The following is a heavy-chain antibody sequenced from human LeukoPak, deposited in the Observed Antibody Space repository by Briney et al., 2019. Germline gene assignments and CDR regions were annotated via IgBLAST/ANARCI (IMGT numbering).Heavy chain of an antibody. CDR3: ARDRSSYDYYFDH. J-gene: IGHJ4*02. CDR1: GFTFSNYA. V-gene: IGHV3-30-3*01. D-gene: IGHD5-12*01. Sequence: GGSLRLSCAASGFTFSNYAMHWVRQAPDKGLEWVAVISYDGSNKYYADSVKGRFTISRDNSKNTLYLQMNSLRAEDTAVFYCARDRSSYDYYFDHWGQGTLVTVSS. CDR2: ISYDGSNK.